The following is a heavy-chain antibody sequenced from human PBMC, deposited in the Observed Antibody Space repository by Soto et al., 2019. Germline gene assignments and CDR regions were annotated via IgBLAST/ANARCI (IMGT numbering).Heavy chain of an antibody. V-gene: IGHV6-1*01. CDR3: ARGSDSSFDY. CDR2: TYYRSKWYN. J-gene: IGHJ4*02. CDR1: GDSVSSNSAA. D-gene: IGHD2-21*02. Sequence: SQTLSLTCAISGDSVSSNSAAWNWIRQSPARGLEWLGRTYYRSKWYNDYAVSMKSRISIKPDTSKNQFPLQLNSAPPEDTAVYYWARGSDSSFDYWGQGSLVTVSS.